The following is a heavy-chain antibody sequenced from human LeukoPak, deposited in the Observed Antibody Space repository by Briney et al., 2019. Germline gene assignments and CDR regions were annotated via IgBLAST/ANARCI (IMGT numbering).Heavy chain of an antibody. D-gene: IGHD3-10*01. J-gene: IGHJ4*02. Sequence: VGSLRLSCAASGFTLSSYAMHWVRQAPGKGLEYVSAMSSNGGSTYYANSVKGRFTISRDNSKNTLYLQMGSLRAEDMAVYYCARDKGSGSYSAFDYWGQGTLVTVST. V-gene: IGHV3-64*01. CDR2: MSSNGGST. CDR1: GFTLSSYA. CDR3: ARDKGSGSYSAFDY.